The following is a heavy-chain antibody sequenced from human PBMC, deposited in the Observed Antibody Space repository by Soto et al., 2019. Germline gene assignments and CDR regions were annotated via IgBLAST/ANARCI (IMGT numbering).Heavy chain of an antibody. D-gene: IGHD3-3*01. CDR2: INHSGST. CDR1: GGPFSSYY. Sequence: SETLSLTCAVYGGPFSSYYWSWIRQPPGKGLEWIGVINHSGSTNYDPSLKSRVTISIDTSKNQVSLTLSSVTAADTAVYYCARGEPRFMEWLLLSEYFDPWGQGTLVTVSS. V-gene: IGHV4-34*01. J-gene: IGHJ5*02. CDR3: ARGEPRFMEWLLLSEYFDP.